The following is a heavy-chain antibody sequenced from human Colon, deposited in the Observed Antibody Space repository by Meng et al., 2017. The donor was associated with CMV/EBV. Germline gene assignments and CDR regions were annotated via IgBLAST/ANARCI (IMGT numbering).Heavy chain of an antibody. J-gene: IGHJ6*02. CDR2: SYNDGST. CDR1: GFTFSSYW. D-gene: IGHD1-26*01. V-gene: IGHV3-66*01. Sequence: GGSLRLSCAASGFTFSSYWMSWVRQAPGEGLEWVSLSYNDGSTYYADSMKGRFTFSRDNAKNTLYLQLNSLRAEDTAVYYCARAVVGGSGLDVWGQGTTVTVSS. CDR3: ARAVVGGSGLDV.